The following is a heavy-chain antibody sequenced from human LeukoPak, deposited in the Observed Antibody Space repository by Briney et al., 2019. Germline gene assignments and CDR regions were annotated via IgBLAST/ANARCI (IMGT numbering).Heavy chain of an antibody. CDR3: ARGRGRITMVRGVIITPHLDY. D-gene: IGHD3-10*01. J-gene: IGHJ4*02. V-gene: IGHV1-2*02. Sequence: ASVKVSCKASGYTFTGYYMHWVRQAPGQGLEWMGWINPNSGGTNYAQKFQGRVTMTRDTSISTAYMELSRLRSEDTAVYYCARGRGRITMVRGVIITPHLDYWGQGTLVTVSS. CDR1: GYTFTGYY. CDR2: INPNSGGT.